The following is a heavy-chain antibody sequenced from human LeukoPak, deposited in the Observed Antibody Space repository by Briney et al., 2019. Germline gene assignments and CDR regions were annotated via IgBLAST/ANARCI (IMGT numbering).Heavy chain of an antibody. V-gene: IGHV3-7*01. CDR1: GFTFSSYW. D-gene: IGHD2-21*02. CDR2: IKQDGSEK. CDR3: ARALGVSGGDCYSDY. Sequence: GGSLRLSCAASGFTFSSYWMSWVRQAPGKGLERVANIKQDGSEKYYVDSVKGRFTISRDNAKNSLYLQMNSLRAEDTAVYYCARALGVSGGDCYSDYWGQGTLVTVSS. J-gene: IGHJ4*02.